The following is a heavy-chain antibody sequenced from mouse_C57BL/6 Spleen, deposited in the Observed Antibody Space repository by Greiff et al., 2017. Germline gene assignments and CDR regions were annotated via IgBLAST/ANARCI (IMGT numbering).Heavy chain of an antibody. V-gene: IGHV1-55*01. CDR3: ARWLLRGDAMDD. CDR1: GYTFTSYW. Sequence: QVQLQQPGAELVKPGASVKMSCKASGYTFTSYWIPWVKQRPGQGLEWIGGIYPGSGSTNYNEKFKSKATLTVDTSSSTAYMQLSSLTSEDSAVYNCARWLLRGDAMDDWGQGTSVTVSS. J-gene: IGHJ4*01. CDR2: IYPGSGST. D-gene: IGHD2-3*01.